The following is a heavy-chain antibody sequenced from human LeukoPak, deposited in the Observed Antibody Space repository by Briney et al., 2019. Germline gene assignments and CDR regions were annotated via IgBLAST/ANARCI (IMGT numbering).Heavy chain of an antibody. D-gene: IGHD3-22*01. CDR3: AKDRSYYYDSSGYQREYYFDY. Sequence: GGSLRLSCAASGFTFSSYGMHWVRQAPGKGLEWVAFIRYDGSNKYYADSVKGRFTISRDNSKNTLYLQMNSLRAEDTAVYYCAKDRSYYYDSSGYQREYYFDYWGQGTLVTVSS. J-gene: IGHJ4*02. V-gene: IGHV3-30*02. CDR1: GFTFSSYG. CDR2: IRYDGSNK.